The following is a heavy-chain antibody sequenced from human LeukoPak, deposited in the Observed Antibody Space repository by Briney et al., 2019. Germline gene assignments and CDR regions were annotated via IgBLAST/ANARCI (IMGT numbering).Heavy chain of an antibody. V-gene: IGHV4-4*07. J-gene: IGHJ3*02. Sequence: SETLSLTCTVSGGSISSYYWSWIRQPAGKGLEWIGRIYTSGSTNYNPSLKSRVTMSVDTSKNQFSLKLSSVTAAGTAVYYCARAHILTGYSDDAFDIWGQGTMVTVSS. CDR2: IYTSGST. CDR3: ARAHILTGYSDDAFDI. D-gene: IGHD3-9*01. CDR1: GGSISSYY.